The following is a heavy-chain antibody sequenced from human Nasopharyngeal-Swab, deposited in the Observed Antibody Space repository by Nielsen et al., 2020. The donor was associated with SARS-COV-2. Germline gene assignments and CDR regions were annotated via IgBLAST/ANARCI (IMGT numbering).Heavy chain of an antibody. Sequence: SETLPLTCTVSGGSISSSSYYWGWIRQPPGKGLEWIGSIYYSGSTYYNPSLKSRVTISVDTSKNQFSLKLSSVTAADTAVYYCARDGYSSIYWFDPWGQGTLVTVSS. J-gene: IGHJ5*02. V-gene: IGHV4-39*07. D-gene: IGHD6-13*01. CDR1: GGSISSSSYY. CDR3: ARDGYSSIYWFDP. CDR2: IYYSGST.